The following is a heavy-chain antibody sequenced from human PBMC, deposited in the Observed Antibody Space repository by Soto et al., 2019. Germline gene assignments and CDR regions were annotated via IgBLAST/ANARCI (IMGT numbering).Heavy chain of an antibody. CDR2: INQDGSEK. Sequence: PGGSLRLSCAASGFTFSTSWMSWVRQAPGKGLEWVANINQDGSEKYYVDSVKGRFTISRDNAKSSLYLQMNSLRAEDMAVYSCARGADSRYAGGYGLDIWGPGTTVTVSS. CDR1: GFTFSTSW. V-gene: IGHV3-7*01. D-gene: IGHD6-13*01. CDR3: ARGADSRYAGGYGLDI. J-gene: IGHJ6*02.